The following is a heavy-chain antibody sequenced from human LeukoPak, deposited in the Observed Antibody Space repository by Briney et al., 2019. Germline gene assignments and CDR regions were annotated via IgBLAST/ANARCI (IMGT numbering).Heavy chain of an antibody. CDR3: TRDNNNLFDY. V-gene: IGHV3-7*01. CDR1: GFTFSTYW. D-gene: IGHD1/OR15-1a*01. J-gene: IGHJ4*02. CDR2: INPGGSDK. Sequence: PGGSLRLSCAASGFTFSTYWMSWVRQAPGKRLEWVANINPGGSDKYYVDSVRGRFTISRDNAENSLYLQVNSLRAEDTAVYYCTRDNNNLFDYWGQGTLVTVSS.